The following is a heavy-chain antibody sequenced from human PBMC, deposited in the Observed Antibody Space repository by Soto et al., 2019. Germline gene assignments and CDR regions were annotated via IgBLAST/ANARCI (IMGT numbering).Heavy chain of an antibody. Sequence: QVHLVESGGGVVQPGTSLRVSCVGSGFTFRSYVIHWVRQAPGKGLEWVALTSYDGSDKYYGDFVRGRFTISRDNSRNTVDLEMDSLRLEDTALYYCARGGTTGGLDVWGQGTLVSVSS. V-gene: IGHV3-33*01. D-gene: IGHD3-16*01. J-gene: IGHJ1*01. CDR1: GFTFRSYV. CDR2: TSYDGSDK. CDR3: ARGGTTGGLDV.